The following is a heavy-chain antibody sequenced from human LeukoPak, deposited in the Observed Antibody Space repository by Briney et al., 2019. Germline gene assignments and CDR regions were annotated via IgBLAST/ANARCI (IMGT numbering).Heavy chain of an antibody. J-gene: IGHJ6*03. CDR3: ARFAAGGSYYYYMDV. D-gene: IGHD6-25*01. CDR1: GFTFSNFW. CDR2: IKPDESER. Sequence: GGSLRLSCAASGFTFSNFWMSWVRQAPGKGLEWVANIKPDESERYYVDSVKGRFTISRDNAKSSLYLQMNSLRADDTAVYYCARFAAGGSYYYYMDVWGKGTTVTVSS. V-gene: IGHV3-7*01.